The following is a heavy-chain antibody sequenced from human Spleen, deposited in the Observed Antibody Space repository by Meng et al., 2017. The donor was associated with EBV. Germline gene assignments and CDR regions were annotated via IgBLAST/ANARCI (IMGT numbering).Heavy chain of an antibody. V-gene: IGHV1-3*01. D-gene: IGHD1-26*01. CDR2: VNAGTGNT. CDR3: ARSAVGASFTAFDS. J-gene: IGHJ4*02. Sequence: VQLGQSGAEVKKPGASVKVSCKASGYNFSSYTLHWVRQAPGQRLEWMGWVNAGTGNTKYSQNFQGRVTISRDTSASTAYMDLSSLTAEDTAVYYCARSAVGASFTAFDSWGQGSLVTVSS. CDR1: GYNFSSYT.